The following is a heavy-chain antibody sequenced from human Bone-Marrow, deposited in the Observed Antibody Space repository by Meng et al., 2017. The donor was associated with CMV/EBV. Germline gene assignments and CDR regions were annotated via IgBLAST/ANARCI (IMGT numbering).Heavy chain of an antibody. CDR2: IITIFGTA. Sequence: CKASGGTFSSYAISWVRQAPGQGLEWMGGIITIFGTANYAQKFQSRVTITTDESTSTAYMELSSLRSEDTAVYYCARGGSGKNWFDPWGQGTLVTVSS. CDR1: GGTFSSYA. CDR3: ARGGSGKNWFDP. V-gene: IGHV1-69*05. D-gene: IGHD2-15*01. J-gene: IGHJ5*02.